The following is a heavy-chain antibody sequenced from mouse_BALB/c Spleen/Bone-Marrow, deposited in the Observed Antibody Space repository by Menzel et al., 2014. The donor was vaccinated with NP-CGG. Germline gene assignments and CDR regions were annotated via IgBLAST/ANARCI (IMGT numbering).Heavy chain of an antibody. CDR2: IRPYSDYT. V-gene: IGHV1-67*01. D-gene: IGHD1-1*01. CDR3: ARNFYGSSYFDY. CDR1: GYTFTDYA. J-gene: IGHJ2*01. Sequence: QVQLQQSGPELVRPGVSVKISCKGSGYTFTDYAVHWVKQSHAKSLEWIGHIRPYSDYTHYNQKFKGKATMTVDKSSGTAYMELARLTSGDSAIYFCARNFYGSSYFDYWGQGTTLTVSS.